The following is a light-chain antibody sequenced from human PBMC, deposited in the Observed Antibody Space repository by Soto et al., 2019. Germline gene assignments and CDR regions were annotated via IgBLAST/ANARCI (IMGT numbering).Light chain of an antibody. V-gene: IGKV3-20*01. J-gene: IGKJ2*01. CDR3: QQDGSSPQYT. Sequence: EIVLTQSPGILSLSPGERATLSFLASPTVSGNDLAWYQHKPGQSPMLLIYGASDRATCLPERFSGSVSGTDFAITINRVEPEDFAVYYCQQDGSSPQYTFGQVTTLE. CDR2: GAS. CDR1: PTVSGND.